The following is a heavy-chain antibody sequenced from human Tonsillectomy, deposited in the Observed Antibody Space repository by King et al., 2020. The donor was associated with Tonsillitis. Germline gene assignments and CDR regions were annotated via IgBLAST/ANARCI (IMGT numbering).Heavy chain of an antibody. V-gene: IGHV3-30*18. CDR1: GFTFSSYG. J-gene: IGHJ4*02. Sequence: VQLVESGGGVVQPGRSLRLSCAASGFTFSSYGMHWVRQAPGKGLEWVAVISYDGSNKYYADSVKGRFTISRDNSKNTLYLQMNSLRAEDTAVYYCAKDMKGLVVVAAEFDYWGQGTLVTVSS. CDR3: AKDMKGLVVVAAEFDY. CDR2: ISYDGSNK. D-gene: IGHD2-15*01.